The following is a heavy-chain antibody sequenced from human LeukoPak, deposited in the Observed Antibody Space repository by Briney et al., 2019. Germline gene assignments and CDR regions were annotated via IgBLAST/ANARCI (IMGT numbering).Heavy chain of an antibody. CDR3: ARDRSYGDFAWGY. Sequence: PGGSLRLSCAASGFTFSSNFMTWVRQAPGKGLEWVSVISSGGTTYYADSVKRRFTISRHISKNTVYLQMNSLRAEDTAVYYCARDRSYGDFAWGYWGQGTLVTVSS. D-gene: IGHD4-17*01. CDR1: GFTFSSNF. V-gene: IGHV3-53*04. CDR2: ISSGGTT. J-gene: IGHJ4*02.